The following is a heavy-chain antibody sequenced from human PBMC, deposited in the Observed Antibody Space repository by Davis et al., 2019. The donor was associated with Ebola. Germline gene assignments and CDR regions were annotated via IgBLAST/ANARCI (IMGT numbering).Heavy chain of an antibody. J-gene: IGHJ4*02. CDR2: INPHNGNT. D-gene: IGHD1-1*01. Sequence: SVNVSYMASVYTFTSYGITSVRQAPEQGSEWIGWINPHNGNTNYAQSVQGRVTMTTDTSTTTAYMEVGSLRSDDTAVYYCARAQFPTTSDHWGQGTLVTVSS. CDR3: ARAQFPTTSDH. CDR1: VYTFTSYG. V-gene: IGHV1-18*04.